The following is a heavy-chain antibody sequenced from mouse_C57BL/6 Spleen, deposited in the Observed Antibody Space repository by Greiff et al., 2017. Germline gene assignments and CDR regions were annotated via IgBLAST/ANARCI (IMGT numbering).Heavy chain of an antibody. D-gene: IGHD1-1*01. CDR1: GYTFTSYW. V-gene: IGHV1-72*01. CDR2: LDPNSGGT. J-gene: IGHJ2*01. CDR3: GREGDYGSLYDIDD. Sequence: QVQLQQPGAELVKPGASVKLSCKASGYTFTSYWMPWVKQRPGRGLEWIGRLDPNSGGTKYNEKFKSKATLTVDKPSSTAYMQLSSLTSEDSAGNYCGREGDYGSLYDIDDWGQGTTLTVSS.